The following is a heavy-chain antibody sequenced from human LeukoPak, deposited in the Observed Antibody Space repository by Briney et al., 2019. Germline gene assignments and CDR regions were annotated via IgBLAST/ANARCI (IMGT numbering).Heavy chain of an antibody. D-gene: IGHD2-15*01. CDR1: GYTFTGYY. CDR2: INPNSGGT. J-gene: IGHJ4*02. CDR3: AQRTDAVTCSEG. Sequence: GASVNVSCKASGYTFTGYYIQWMRQAPGQGLEWMGWINPNSGGTNYAQKFQGRVTMIRDTSINIAYMELNRLTSDDTAIYYCAQRTDAVTCSEGWGQGTLVTVSS. V-gene: IGHV1-2*02.